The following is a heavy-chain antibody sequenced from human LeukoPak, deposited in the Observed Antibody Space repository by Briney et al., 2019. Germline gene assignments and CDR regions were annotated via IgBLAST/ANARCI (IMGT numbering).Heavy chain of an antibody. Sequence: PGGSLRLSCAASGFTFHDYAMHWVRQAPGKGLEWVSGISWDSGSVGYADSVKGRFTISRDNAKNSLYLQMNDLTTEDTALYYCAKDDTAMGYFDFWGQGTLVTVSS. J-gene: IGHJ4*02. V-gene: IGHV3-9*01. CDR1: GFTFHDYA. D-gene: IGHD5-18*01. CDR3: AKDDTAMGYFDF. CDR2: ISWDSGSV.